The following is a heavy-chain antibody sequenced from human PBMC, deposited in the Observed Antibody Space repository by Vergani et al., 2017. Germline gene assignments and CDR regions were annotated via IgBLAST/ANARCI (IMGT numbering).Heavy chain of an antibody. J-gene: IGHJ4*02. CDR2: ISGSGGST. V-gene: IGHV3-23*01. CDR1: GFTFSSYA. CDR3: AGAVVTAPWEASFDY. Sequence: EVQLLESGGGLVQPGGSLRLSCAASGFTFSSYAMTWVRQAPGKGPEWVSVISGSGGSTYSADSVKGRFIVSRANSKTTLYLQMNSLRAEDTAVYYCAGAVVTAPWEASFDYWGQGTLVTVSS. D-gene: IGHD2-21*02.